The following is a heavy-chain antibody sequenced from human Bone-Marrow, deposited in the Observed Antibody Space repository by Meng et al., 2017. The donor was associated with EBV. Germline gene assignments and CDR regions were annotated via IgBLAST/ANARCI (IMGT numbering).Heavy chain of an antibody. J-gene: IGHJ5*02. D-gene: IGHD6-19*01. Sequence: LPLRESGPGQVNPSETLPLTCTVSGDSISSFYYWGCIRQPPGRGLEGIGTVHYTGSTYYSPSLKSRVTVYVDTSKNQFSLRLTSVTAADTAVYYCARPFPSWQSPRLDPFGAWGQGTLVTVSS. CDR2: VHYTGST. V-gene: IGHV4-39*01. CDR3: ARPFPSWQSPRLDPFGA. CDR1: GDSISSFYY.